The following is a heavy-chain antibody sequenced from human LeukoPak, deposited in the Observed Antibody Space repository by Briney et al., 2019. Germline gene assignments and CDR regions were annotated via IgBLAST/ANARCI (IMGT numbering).Heavy chain of an antibody. D-gene: IGHD3-22*01. CDR3: ARPAYYYDSSGPQGGAFDI. CDR2: IIPIFGTA. Sequence: ASVKVSCKASGYTFSNYGISWVRQAPGQGLEWMGGIIPIFGTANYAQKFQGRVTITADESTSTAYMELSSLRSEDTAVYYCARPAYYYDSSGPQGGAFDIWGQGTMVTVSS. J-gene: IGHJ3*02. CDR1: GYTFSNYG. V-gene: IGHV1-69*13.